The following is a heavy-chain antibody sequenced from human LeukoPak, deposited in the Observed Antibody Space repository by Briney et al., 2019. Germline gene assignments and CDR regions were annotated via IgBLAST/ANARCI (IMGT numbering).Heavy chain of an antibody. CDR3: AREGYTSSWYSGYYYFDY. J-gene: IGHJ4*02. CDR1: GGSISSGSYF. Sequence: SEALSLTCTVSGGSISSGSYFWTWIRQPAGKGLEWIGRINTSGSTNYNPSLKSRVTISVDTSKNQFSLKLSSVTAADTAVFYCAREGYTSSWYSGYYYFDYWGQGTLVTVSS. V-gene: IGHV4-61*02. D-gene: IGHD6-13*01. CDR2: INTSGST.